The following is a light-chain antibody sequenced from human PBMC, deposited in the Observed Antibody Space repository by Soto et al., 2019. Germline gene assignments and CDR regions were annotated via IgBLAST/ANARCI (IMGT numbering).Light chain of an antibody. Sequence: GDRVTITCRASESISNWLAWYQQKPGKAPSLLIYAASSLESGVPSRFRGSGSGTEFTLTINSLQPDDFATYYCQQYNYYSTFGLGTKVEI. V-gene: IGKV1-5*01. CDR3: QQYNYYST. CDR2: AAS. J-gene: IGKJ1*01. CDR1: ESISNW.